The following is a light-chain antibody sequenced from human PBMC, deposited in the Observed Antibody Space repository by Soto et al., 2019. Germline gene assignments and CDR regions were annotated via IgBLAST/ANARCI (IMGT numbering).Light chain of an antibody. CDR3: SSYTGSDTLVV. CDR1: SSDIGRYNH. V-gene: IGLV2-18*02. J-gene: IGLJ2*01. Sequence: QSALTQPPSVSGSPGQALTISCIGSSSDIGRYNHVSWYQQPPGTAPKLIIYDVSNRPSGVPDRFSGSKSGNTASLTSSGLQADDEADYYCSSYTGSDTLVVFGRGTKLTVL. CDR2: DVS.